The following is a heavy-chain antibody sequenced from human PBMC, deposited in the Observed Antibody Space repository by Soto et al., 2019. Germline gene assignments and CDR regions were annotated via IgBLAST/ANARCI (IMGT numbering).Heavy chain of an antibody. CDR3: AKDHSGWRATNEKYFQH. J-gene: IGHJ1*01. CDR1: GFTFSSYG. Sequence: GGSLRLSCAASGFTFSSYGMHWVRQAPGKGLEWVAVISYDGSNKYYADSVKGRFTISRDNSKNTLYLQMNSLRAEDTAVYYCAKDHSGWRATNEKYFQHWGQGTLVTVSS. CDR2: ISYDGSNK. V-gene: IGHV3-30*18. D-gene: IGHD6-19*01.